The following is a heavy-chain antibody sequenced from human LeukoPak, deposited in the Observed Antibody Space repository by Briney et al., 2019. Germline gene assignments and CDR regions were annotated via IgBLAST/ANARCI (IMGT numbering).Heavy chain of an antibody. J-gene: IGHJ6*02. V-gene: IGHV6-1*01. CDR2: TYYRSTWYN. D-gene: IGHD3-9*01. CDR3: ARETFDTSPVGMGV. CDR1: GDRVSSISAA. Sequence: SQTLSLTCAISGDRVSSISAAWNWLRQSPSRGLEWLGRTYYRSTWYNDYAVSVRSRMTISPDTSKNHFSLRLTSVNPEDAAIYYCARETFDTSPVGMGVWGQLTTVTVSS.